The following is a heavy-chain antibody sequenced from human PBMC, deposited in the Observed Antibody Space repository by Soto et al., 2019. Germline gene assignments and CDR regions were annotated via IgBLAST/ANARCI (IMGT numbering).Heavy chain of an antibody. D-gene: IGHD3-3*02. CDR3: ARHAPVALGVPTSMDV. J-gene: IGHJ6*02. V-gene: IGHV4-31*03. Sequence: ALSVTCTVSGGSISSGYYWSWIRQHPVKGLEWIGYIYYSGNTYYNPSLKSRVSISLDTSKSQFSLKLDSVTAADTAVYYCARHAPVALGVPTSMDVWGPATTVTVYS. CDR2: IYYSGNT. CDR1: GGSISSGYY.